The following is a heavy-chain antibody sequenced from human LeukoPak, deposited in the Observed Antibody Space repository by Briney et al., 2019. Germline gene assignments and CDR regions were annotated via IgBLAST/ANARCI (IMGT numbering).Heavy chain of an antibody. CDR2: IWYDGNNK. CDR1: GFTFSSYG. J-gene: IGHJ4*02. D-gene: IGHD3-22*01. V-gene: IGHV3-33*01. Sequence: QPGGSLRLSCAASGFTFSSYGMHWLRQAPGGGLEWVAAIWYDGNNKYYADSAKGRFAISRDNSKNTLYLLMNSLRAEDTAVYYCARDGEDDSNAHYKPFDYWGQGTLVTVSS. CDR3: ARDGEDDSNAHYKPFDY.